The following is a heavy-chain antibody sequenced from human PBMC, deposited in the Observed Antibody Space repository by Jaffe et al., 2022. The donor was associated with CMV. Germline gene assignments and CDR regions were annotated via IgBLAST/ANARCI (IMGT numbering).Heavy chain of an antibody. CDR2: IRSKAYGGTT. J-gene: IGHJ4*02. V-gene: IGHV3-49*05. D-gene: IGHD5-12*01. CDR1: GFTFGDYA. CDR3: TSMVEMATIVFDY. Sequence: EVQLVESGGGLVKPGRSLRLSCTASGFTFGDYAMSWFRQAPGKGLEWVGFIRSKAYGGTTEYAASVKGRFTISRDDSKSIAYLQMNSLKTEDTAVYYCTSMVEMATIVFDYWGQGTLVTVSS.